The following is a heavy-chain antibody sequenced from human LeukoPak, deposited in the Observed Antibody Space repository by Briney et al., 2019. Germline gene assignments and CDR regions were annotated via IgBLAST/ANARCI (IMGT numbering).Heavy chain of an antibody. CDR2: ISGSGGST. J-gene: IGHJ4*02. CDR1: GLTFSSYA. Sequence: GGSLRLSCAASGLTFSSYAMSWVRQAPGKGLEWVSAISGSGGSTYYADSVKGRFTISRDNSKNTLYLQMNSLRAEDTAVYYCAKDRSEYGSGSYYPLDYWGQGTLVTVSS. CDR3: AKDRSEYGSGSYYPLDY. D-gene: IGHD3-10*01. V-gene: IGHV3-23*01.